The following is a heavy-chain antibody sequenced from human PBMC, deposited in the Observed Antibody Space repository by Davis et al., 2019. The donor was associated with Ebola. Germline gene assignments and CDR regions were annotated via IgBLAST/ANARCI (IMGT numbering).Heavy chain of an antibody. CDR1: GFTFSSYG. CDR3: ARLAAAVRYYYYYGMDV. J-gene: IGHJ6*02. CDR2: IWYDGSNK. D-gene: IGHD6-13*01. V-gene: IGHV3-33*01. Sequence: GGSLRFSCAASGFTFSSYGMHWVRQAPGKGLEWVAVIWYDGSNKYYADSVKGRFTISRDNSKNTLYLQMNSLRAEDTAVYYCARLAAAVRYYYYYGMDVWGQGTTVTVSS.